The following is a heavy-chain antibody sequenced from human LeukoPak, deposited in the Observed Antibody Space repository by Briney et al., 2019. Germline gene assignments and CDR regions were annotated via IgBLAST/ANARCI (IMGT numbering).Heavy chain of an antibody. V-gene: IGHV4-34*01. CDR1: GGSFSGYY. D-gene: IGHD4-17*01. Sequence: SETLSLTCAVYGGSFSGYYWNWIRQPPGKGLEWIGEINHSERTYYNPSLKSRVIISVDTSKNQFSLKLTSVTAADTAVYYCARVTNGYGDFAWFDPWGQGTLVTVSS. CDR3: ARVTNGYGDFAWFDP. J-gene: IGHJ5*02. CDR2: INHSERT.